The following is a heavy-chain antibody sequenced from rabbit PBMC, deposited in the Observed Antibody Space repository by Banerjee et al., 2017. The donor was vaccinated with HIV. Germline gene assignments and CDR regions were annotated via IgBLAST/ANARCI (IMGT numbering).Heavy chain of an antibody. CDR2: IYTSSGNT. V-gene: IGHV1S45*01. Sequence: QEQLKESGGGLVQPGGSLTLTCTVSGFSLTSYYMSWVRQAPGKGLEWIACIYTSSGNTYYASWAKGRFTISKTSSTTVTLQMTSLTAADTATYFCAREESDGGGHLKLWGPGTLVTVS. J-gene: IGHJ4*01. CDR1: GFSLTSYYM. D-gene: IGHD2-1*01. CDR3: AREESDGGGHLKL.